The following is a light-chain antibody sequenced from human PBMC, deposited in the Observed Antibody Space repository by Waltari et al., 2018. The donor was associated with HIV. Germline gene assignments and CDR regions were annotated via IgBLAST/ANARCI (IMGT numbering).Light chain of an antibody. CDR3: CSYAGTYTYV. CDR1: SSDVGGYKY. J-gene: IGLJ1*01. Sequence: QSALTQPRSVSGSPGQSVTISCTGPSSDVGGYKYVSWYQHHPGKAPKLMIYDVSKRPSGVPDRFSGSKSGNTASLTISGLQAEDEADYYCCSYAGTYTYVFGTGTKVTVL. V-gene: IGLV2-11*01. CDR2: DVS.